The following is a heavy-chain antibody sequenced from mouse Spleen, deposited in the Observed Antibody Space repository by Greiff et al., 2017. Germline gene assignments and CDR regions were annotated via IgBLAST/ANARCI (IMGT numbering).Heavy chain of an antibody. CDR1: GYSFTGYF. CDR2: INPSTGGT. V-gene: IGHV1-42*01. Sequence: VQLQQSGPELVKPGASVKISCKASGYSFTGYFMNWVKQSPEKSLEWIGEINPSTGGTTYNQKFKAKATLTVDKSSSTAYMQLKSLTSEDSAVYYCARRGENYGNYVFYYAMDYWGQGTSVTVSS. J-gene: IGHJ4*01. D-gene: IGHD2-1*01. CDR3: ARRGENYGNYVFYYAMDY.